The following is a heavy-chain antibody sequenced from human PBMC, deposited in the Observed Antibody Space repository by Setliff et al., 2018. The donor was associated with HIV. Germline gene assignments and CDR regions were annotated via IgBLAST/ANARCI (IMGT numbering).Heavy chain of an antibody. D-gene: IGHD2-15*01. J-gene: IGHJ5*02. Sequence: GGSLRLSCVASGFTFSNFAMHWVRQAPGKGLEWVSVISYDGSRTYYVDSVKGRFTISRDNSKNTLYLQLNSLRPEDTAVYYCARRLRYCSGGSCYWFDPWGQGTLVTVSS. CDR2: ISYDGSRT. CDR1: GFTFSNFA. CDR3: ARRLRYCSGGSCYWFDP. V-gene: IGHV3-30*01.